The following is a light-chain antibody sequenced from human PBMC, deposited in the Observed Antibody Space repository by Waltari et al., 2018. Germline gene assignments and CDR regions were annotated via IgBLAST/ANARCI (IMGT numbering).Light chain of an antibody. Sequence: QSVVTQSPSASGTPGHRVTISCSGSSSNIGSTTANWYQVLPGTAPRLLIYSNDQRPSGVPDRFSGSKSGTSASLAISGLQAEDEAEYYCATWDDRLTGVLFGGGTKVTVL. V-gene: IGLV1-44*01. J-gene: IGLJ2*01. CDR3: ATWDDRLTGVL. CDR2: SND. CDR1: SSNIGSTT.